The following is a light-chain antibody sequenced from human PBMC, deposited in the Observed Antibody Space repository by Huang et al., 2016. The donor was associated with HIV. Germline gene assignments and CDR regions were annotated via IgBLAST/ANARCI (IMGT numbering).Light chain of an antibody. CDR3: QQSHDWPPYT. J-gene: IGKJ2*01. V-gene: IGKV3-15*01. CDR1: QSVSSN. CDR2: GAS. Sequence: EIVMTQSPVTLSVSPGESATLSCRASQSVSSNLAWYQKKPGQAPRLLIYGASTRATGIPARFSGSGSGTEFTLTISNLQSEDFAVYYCQQSHDWPPYTFGQGTKLEIK.